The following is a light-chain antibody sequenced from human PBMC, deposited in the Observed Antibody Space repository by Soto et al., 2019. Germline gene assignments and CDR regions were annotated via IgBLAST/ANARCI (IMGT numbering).Light chain of an antibody. CDR3: QSFDTRLNTVV. J-gene: IGLJ2*01. V-gene: IGLV1-40*01. Sequence: QTVVTQPPSVSGAPGQRVTISCTGSSSNIGADYDVHWYQQFPGRAPKLLIYGNKNRPSGVPDRFSGTQSGTSASLDITGLQAEDEADYYCQSFDTRLNTVVFGGGTKLTVL. CDR2: GNK. CDR1: SSNIGADYD.